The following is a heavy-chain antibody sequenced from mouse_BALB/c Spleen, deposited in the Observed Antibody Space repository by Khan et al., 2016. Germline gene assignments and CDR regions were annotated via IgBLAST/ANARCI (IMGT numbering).Heavy chain of an antibody. CDR1: GFNIKDTY. Sequence: VQLKESGAELVKPGASVKLSCTASGFNIKDTYMHWVKQRPEQGLEWIGRIDPANGNTKYDTKFQGKATITADTSSNTAYLQLSSLTSEDTAVYYCARSSWEWFAYWGQGTLVTVSA. CDR2: IDPANGNT. J-gene: IGHJ3*01. CDR3: ARSSWEWFAY. V-gene: IGHV14-3*02. D-gene: IGHD4-1*01.